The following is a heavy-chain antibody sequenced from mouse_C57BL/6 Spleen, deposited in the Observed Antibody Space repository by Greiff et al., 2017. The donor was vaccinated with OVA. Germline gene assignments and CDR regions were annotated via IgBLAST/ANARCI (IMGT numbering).Heavy chain of an antibody. D-gene: IGHD2-12*01. V-gene: IGHV2-9*01. J-gene: IGHJ3*01. Sequence: VQLQESGPGLVAPSQILSITCTVSGLSLTSYGVDWVRQPPGKGLEWLGVIWSGGSTNYNSALMSRLNICKENAKSQVFLKMNSLQTDDTAMYYCTKRDSYPFAYWGQGTLVTVSA. CDR2: IWSGGST. CDR1: GLSLTSYG. CDR3: TKRDSYPFAY.